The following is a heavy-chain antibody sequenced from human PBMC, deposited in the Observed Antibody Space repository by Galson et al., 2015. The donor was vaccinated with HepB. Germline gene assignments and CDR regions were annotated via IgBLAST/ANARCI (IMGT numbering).Heavy chain of an antibody. CDR2: INAGNGNT. V-gene: IGHV1-3*01. CDR3: ARQSLGLSGYSSSWYLYFDL. D-gene: IGHD6-13*01. Sequence: SVKVSCKASGYTFTSYAMHWVRKAPGQGLEWMGWINAGNGNTKYSQKFQGRVTITRDTSASTAYMELSSLRSEDTAVYYCARQSLGLSGYSSSWYLYFDLWGCGTLVTVSS. CDR1: GYTFTSYA. J-gene: IGHJ2*01.